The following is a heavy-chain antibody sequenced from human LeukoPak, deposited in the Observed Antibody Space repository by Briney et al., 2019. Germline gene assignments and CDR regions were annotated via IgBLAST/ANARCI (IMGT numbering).Heavy chain of an antibody. Sequence: GRSLRLSSAASGFTFDDYAMHWVRQAPGQGLEWVSGISWNSGSIGYADSVKGRFTISRDNTKNSLYLQMNSLRAEDTALYYCAKGQYYYDSSGYYYRSYFDYWGQGTLVTVSS. CDR3: AKGQYYYDSSGYYYRSYFDY. CDR1: GFTFDDYA. J-gene: IGHJ4*02. CDR2: ISWNSGSI. V-gene: IGHV3-9*01. D-gene: IGHD3-22*01.